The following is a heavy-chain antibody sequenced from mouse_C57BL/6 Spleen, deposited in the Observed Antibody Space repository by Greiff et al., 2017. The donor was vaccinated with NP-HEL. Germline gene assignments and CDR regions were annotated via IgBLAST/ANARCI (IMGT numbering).Heavy chain of an antibody. Sequence: EVQLQQSGAELVKSGATVKLSCTASGLNIKDTYMHWLKQWPEQGLEWIGRIDPPNGNTKYDPKFQGKATITADTSSNKAYLQLSSLTSEDTASYYCARIKKIVATYVDYWGQGTTLTVSS. J-gene: IGHJ2*01. CDR3: ARIKKIVATYVDY. CDR1: GLNIKDTY. V-gene: IGHV14-3*02. D-gene: IGHD1-1*01. CDR2: IDPPNGNT.